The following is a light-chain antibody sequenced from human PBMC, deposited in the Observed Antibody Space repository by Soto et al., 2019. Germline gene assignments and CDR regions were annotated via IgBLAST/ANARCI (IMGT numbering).Light chain of an antibody. J-gene: IGKJ4*01. Sequence: EIVLTQSPATLSLSPGERATLSCRASQSVGSYLAWYQQKPGQAPRLLISDASNRATGIPDRFSGSGSGTDFTLTISSLEPEDFAVYYCHQRSKWPLTFGGGTKVDIK. CDR1: QSVGSY. V-gene: IGKV3-11*01. CDR3: HQRSKWPLT. CDR2: DAS.